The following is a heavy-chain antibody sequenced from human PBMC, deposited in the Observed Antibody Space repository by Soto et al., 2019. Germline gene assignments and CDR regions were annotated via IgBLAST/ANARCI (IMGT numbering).Heavy chain of an antibody. V-gene: IGHV4-31*03. CDR1: GGSISSGVYY. CDR2: IYYIGST. J-gene: IGHJ4*02. D-gene: IGHD3-22*01. CDR3: ASGAGGYYYRD. Sequence: PSETLSLTCTVSGGSISSGVYYWSWIRQHPGKGLEWIGYIYYIGSTYYNPSLKSRVTISVDTSKNQFSLKLSSVTAADTAVYYCASGAGGYYYRDWGQGTMVTV.